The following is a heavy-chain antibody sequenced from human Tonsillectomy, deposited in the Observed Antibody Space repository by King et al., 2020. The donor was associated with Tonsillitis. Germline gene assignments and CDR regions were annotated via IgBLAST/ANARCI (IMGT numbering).Heavy chain of an antibody. CDR1: GGSISSSDHY. V-gene: IGHV4-39*01. CDR3: ARSVSGSFDY. CDR2: MYYSGTI. Sequence: QLQESGPEIVKPSETLSLSCTVSGGSISSSDHYWAWIRQPPGKGLEWIGYMYYSGTIFYNPSLKSRITISGGTSENRFSLKLRSVTAADTAVYFCARSVSGSFDYWGQGALVTVSS. J-gene: IGHJ4*02. D-gene: IGHD1-26*01.